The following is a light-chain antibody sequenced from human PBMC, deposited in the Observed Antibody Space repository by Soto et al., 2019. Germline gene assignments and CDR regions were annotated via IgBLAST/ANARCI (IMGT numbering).Light chain of an antibody. V-gene: IGKV1-39*01. Sequence: DIQMTQSPSSLSASVGDRVTITCRASQSISSYLNCYQQKPGKAPKLLIYAASSLQSGVPSMFSGSGSGTDFTLTISSLQPEDFATYFRQQLDSYPITFGQGTRLEIK. J-gene: IGKJ5*01. CDR1: QSISSY. CDR2: AAS. CDR3: QQLDSYPIT.